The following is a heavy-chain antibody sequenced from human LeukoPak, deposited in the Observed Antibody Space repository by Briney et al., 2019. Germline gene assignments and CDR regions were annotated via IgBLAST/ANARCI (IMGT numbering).Heavy chain of an antibody. CDR3: AKDKYYGSGSYFDY. D-gene: IGHD3-10*01. J-gene: IGHJ4*02. CDR2: ISYDGSNK. V-gene: IGHV3-30*18. Sequence: GGSLRLSCAASGFTFSSYGTHWVRQAPGKGLEWVAVISYDGSNKYYADSVKGRFTISRDNSKNTLYLQMNSLRAEDTAVYYCAKDKYYGSGSYFDYWGQGTLVTVSS. CDR1: GFTFSSYG.